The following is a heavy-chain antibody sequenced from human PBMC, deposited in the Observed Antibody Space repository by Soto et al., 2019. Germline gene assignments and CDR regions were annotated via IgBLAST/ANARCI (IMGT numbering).Heavy chain of an antibody. CDR2: IWHDGSGT. D-gene: IGHD1-26*01. V-gene: IGHV3-33*01. CDR3: VRDPVALRNRVRVGYFNL. Sequence: QVKLVESGGGVVQPGRSLRLSCAASGFVFNMYGMHWVRQAPGKGLEWVGVIWHDGSGTYYADALKGRFTISRDNSKNTLFLQMGSLTVEDTAVYYCVRDPVALRNRVRVGYFNLWGRGTQVTVSS. CDR1: GFVFNMYG. J-gene: IGHJ2*01.